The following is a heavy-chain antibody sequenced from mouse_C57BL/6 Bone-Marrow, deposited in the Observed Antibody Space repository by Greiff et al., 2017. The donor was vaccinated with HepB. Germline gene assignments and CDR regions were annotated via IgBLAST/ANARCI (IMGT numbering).Heavy chain of an antibody. J-gene: IGHJ3*01. CDR1: GYSITSGYY. V-gene: IGHV3-6*01. Sequence: VQLKESGPGLVKPSQSLSLTCSVTGYSITSGYYWNWIRQFPGNKLEWMGYISYDGSNNYNPSLKNRISITRDTSKNQFFLKLNSVTTEDTATYYCARDGGNWAFAYWGQGTLVTVSA. D-gene: IGHD4-1*01. CDR3: ARDGGNWAFAY. CDR2: ISYDGSN.